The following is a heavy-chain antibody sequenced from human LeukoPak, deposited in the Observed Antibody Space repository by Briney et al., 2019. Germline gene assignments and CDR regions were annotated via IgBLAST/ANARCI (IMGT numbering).Heavy chain of an antibody. CDR3: ARTHPNYYYYGMDV. V-gene: IGHV3-30*04. CDR2: ISYDGSNK. J-gene: IGHJ6*02. CDR1: GFTFSSYA. Sequence: PGGSLRLSCAASGFTFSSYAMHWVRQAPGKGLEWVAVISYDGSNKYYADSVKGRFTISRDNSKNTLYLQMNSLRAEDTAVYYCARTHPNYYYYGMDVWGQGTTVTVSS.